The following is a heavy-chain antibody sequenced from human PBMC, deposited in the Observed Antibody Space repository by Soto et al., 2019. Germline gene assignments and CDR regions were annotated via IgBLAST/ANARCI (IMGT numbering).Heavy chain of an antibody. V-gene: IGHV4-34*01. CDR1: GGSFSGYY. D-gene: IGHD6-13*01. CDR3: ATSYGNAWYTY. CDR2: INHSGST. J-gene: IGHJ4*02. Sequence: SETLSLTCAVYGGSFSGYYWSWIRQPPGKGLEWIGEINHSGSTNYNPSLKSRVTISVDRSKNQFTLKLTSVTVVDTAVYYCATSYGNAWYTYWGQGTQVTVSS.